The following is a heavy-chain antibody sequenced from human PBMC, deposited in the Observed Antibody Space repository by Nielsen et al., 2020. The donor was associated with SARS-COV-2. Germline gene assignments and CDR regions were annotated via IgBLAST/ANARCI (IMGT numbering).Heavy chain of an antibody. Sequence: GESLKISCKGSGYSFTSYWIGWVRQMPGKGLEWMGIIYPGDSDTRYSPSFQGQVTISADKSISTAYLQWSSLKASDTAMYYCARHQQSYYHDSSGYQPWGQGTLVTVSS. CDR1: GYSFTSYW. CDR2: IYPGDSDT. D-gene: IGHD3-22*01. J-gene: IGHJ5*02. CDR3: ARHQQSYYHDSSGYQP. V-gene: IGHV5-51*01.